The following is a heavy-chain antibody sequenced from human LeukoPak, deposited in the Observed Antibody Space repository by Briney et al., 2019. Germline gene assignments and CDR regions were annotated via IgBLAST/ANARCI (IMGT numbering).Heavy chain of an antibody. CDR2: INTDGSST. Sequence: PGGSLRLSCAASGFTFSSSWMHWVRQAPGKGLVWVSRINTDGSSTSYADSVKGRFTISRDNAKNTLYLQMNSLRAEDTAAYYCARVFYCSGGSCYSGPFDYWGQGTLVTVSS. V-gene: IGHV3-74*01. CDR1: GFTFSSSW. J-gene: IGHJ4*02. CDR3: ARVFYCSGGSCYSGPFDY. D-gene: IGHD2-15*01.